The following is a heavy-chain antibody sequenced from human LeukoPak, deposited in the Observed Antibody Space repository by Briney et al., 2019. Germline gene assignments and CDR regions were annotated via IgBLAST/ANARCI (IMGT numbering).Heavy chain of an antibody. J-gene: IGHJ4*02. CDR1: GGTFSSYA. CDR3: ARAGTYYYDSSGYYIDY. Sequence: ASVKVSCKASGGTFSSYAISWVRQAPGQGLKWMGRIIPILGIANYAQKFQGRVTITADKSTSTAYMELSSLRSEDTAVYYCARAGTYYYDSSGYYIDYWGQGTLVTVSS. D-gene: IGHD3-22*01. V-gene: IGHV1-69*04. CDR2: IIPILGIA.